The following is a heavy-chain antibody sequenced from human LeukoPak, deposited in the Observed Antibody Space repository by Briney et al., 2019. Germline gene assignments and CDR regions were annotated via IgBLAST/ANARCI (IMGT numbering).Heavy chain of an antibody. CDR3: ARGGHIVVMTAIVDFDS. V-gene: IGHV1-2*02. J-gene: IGHJ4*02. D-gene: IGHD2-21*02. CDR2: INPNSGGT. Sequence: EASVKVSCKASGYTFTDYYMHWVRQAPGQGLEWMGWINPNSGGTNYARKFQGRVTMTRDTSISTAYMELSRLRSDDTTVYFCARGGHIVVMTAIVDFDSWGQGTLVTVSS. CDR1: GYTFTDYY.